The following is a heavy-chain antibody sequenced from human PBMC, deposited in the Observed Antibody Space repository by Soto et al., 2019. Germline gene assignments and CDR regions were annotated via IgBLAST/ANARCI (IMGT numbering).Heavy chain of an antibody. D-gene: IGHD2-15*01. CDR3: ARDRVVVVAATPHNWFEP. V-gene: IGHV1-3*01. CDR1: GYTFTSYA. Sequence: ASVKVSCKASGYTFTSYAMHWVRQAPGQRLEWMGWINAGNGNTKYSQKFQGRVTITRDTSASTAYMELSSLRSEDTAVYYCARDRVVVVAATPHNWFEPWGQGTLVTVSS. CDR2: INAGNGNT. J-gene: IGHJ5*02.